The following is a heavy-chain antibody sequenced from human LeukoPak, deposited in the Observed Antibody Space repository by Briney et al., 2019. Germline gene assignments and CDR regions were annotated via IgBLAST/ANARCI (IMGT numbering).Heavy chain of an antibody. CDR3: AKLWELQGTSWFDP. Sequence: GGSLRLSCAASGFTFSSYAMSWVRQAPGKGLEWVSAISGSGGSTYYADSVKGRFTISRDNSKNTLYLQMNRLRAEDTAVYYCAKLWELQGTSWFDPWGQGTLVTVSS. J-gene: IGHJ5*02. CDR2: ISGSGGST. D-gene: IGHD1-26*01. V-gene: IGHV3-23*01. CDR1: GFTFSSYA.